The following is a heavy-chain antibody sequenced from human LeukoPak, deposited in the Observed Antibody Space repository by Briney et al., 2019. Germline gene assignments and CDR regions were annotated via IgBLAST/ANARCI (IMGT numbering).Heavy chain of an antibody. CDR1: GYTFIDDY. CDR3: VPTPEAYTSNWNV. CDR2: INPLTGFT. V-gene: IGHV1-2*02. Sequence: ASVKVSCKASGYTFIDDYMHWVRQAPGQGLEWMGWINPLTGFTVYAQRFQGRLTVTRDTSISTAYMEVRSLRLDDTAVYYCVPTPEAYTSNWNVWGRGTLVTVSS. J-gene: IGHJ4*02. D-gene: IGHD6-13*01.